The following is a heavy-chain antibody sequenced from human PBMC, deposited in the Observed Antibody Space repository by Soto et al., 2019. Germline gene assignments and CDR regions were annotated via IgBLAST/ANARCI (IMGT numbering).Heavy chain of an antibody. J-gene: IGHJ5*02. CDR2: INHILIT. CDR3: ARARRFLEWLLGP. CDR1: GGSFSGYY. V-gene: IGHV4-34*01. Sequence: SATLSLTCAVYGGSFSGYYWSWIRQPPGKGLEWIGEINHILITNYNPALKSLVTISVGSSTYQFSLKLGSVTAADTAVYYCARARRFLEWLLGPWGQGTLVTV. D-gene: IGHD3-3*01.